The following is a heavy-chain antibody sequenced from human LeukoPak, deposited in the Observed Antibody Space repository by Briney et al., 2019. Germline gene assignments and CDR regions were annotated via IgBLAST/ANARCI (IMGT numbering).Heavy chain of an antibody. CDR3: ATKRGYSYGYFDY. CDR1: GGTFSSYA. Sequence: SVKVSCKASGGTFSSYAISWVRQAPGQGLERMGGIIPIFGTANYAQKFQGRVTITADESTSTAYMELSSLRSEDTAVYYCATKRGYSYGYFDYWGQGTLVTVSS. D-gene: IGHD5-18*01. V-gene: IGHV1-69*13. CDR2: IIPIFGTA. J-gene: IGHJ4*02.